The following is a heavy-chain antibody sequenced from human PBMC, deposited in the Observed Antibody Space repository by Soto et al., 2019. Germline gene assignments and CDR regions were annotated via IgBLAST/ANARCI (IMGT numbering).Heavy chain of an antibody. D-gene: IGHD2-15*01. CDR3: ARGSPASGLSFGMDV. V-gene: IGHV1-2*04. Sequence: ASVKVSCKASGYTFTGYYMHWVRQAPGQGLEWMGWINPNSGGTNYAQKFQGWVTMSRDTSISTAYMELSRLRSDDTAVYYCARGSPASGLSFGMDVWGQGTTVTVSS. CDR2: INPNSGGT. J-gene: IGHJ6*02. CDR1: GYTFTGYY.